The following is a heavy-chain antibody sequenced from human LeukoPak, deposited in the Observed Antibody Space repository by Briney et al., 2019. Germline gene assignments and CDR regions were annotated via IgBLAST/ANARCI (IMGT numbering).Heavy chain of an antibody. CDR2: INYSGST. V-gene: IGHV4-34*01. Sequence: SETLSLTCAVYGGSFSGYYWSWIRQPPGKGLEWIGEINYSGSTNYNPSLKSRVTISVDTSKNQFSLKLSSVTAADTAVYYCARGGYCSGGSCYYAEQFDYWGQGTLVTVSS. CDR1: GGSFSGYY. D-gene: IGHD2-15*01. J-gene: IGHJ4*02. CDR3: ARGGYCSGGSCYYAEQFDY.